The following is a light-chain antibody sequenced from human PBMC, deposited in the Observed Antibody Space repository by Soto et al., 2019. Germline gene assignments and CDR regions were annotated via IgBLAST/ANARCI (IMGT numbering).Light chain of an antibody. CDR3: QHYDSWPPL. J-gene: IGKJ3*01. Sequence: EIVMTQSPATLSVSPGERATLSCRASHSVRDNLAWYQQKPGQAPRLLIYGASTRATGIPARFSGSGSGTEFTLTISSLRSEDFAVYFCQHYDSWPPLFGPGTKVDLK. CDR1: HSVRDN. CDR2: GAS. V-gene: IGKV3-15*01.